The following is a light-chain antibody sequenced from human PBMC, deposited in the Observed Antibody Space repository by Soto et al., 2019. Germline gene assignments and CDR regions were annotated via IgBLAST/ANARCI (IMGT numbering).Light chain of an antibody. CDR2: DIS. Sequence: QSALTQPRSVSGSPGQSVTISCTGTSSTVGAYNYVSWYQQHPGNAPKLIVYDISERPSGVPNRFSGSKSGNTASLTISGLQADDEADYYCCSYAGSYIWVFGGGTKLTVL. CDR3: CSYAGSYIWV. V-gene: IGLV2-11*01. J-gene: IGLJ3*02. CDR1: SSTVGAYNY.